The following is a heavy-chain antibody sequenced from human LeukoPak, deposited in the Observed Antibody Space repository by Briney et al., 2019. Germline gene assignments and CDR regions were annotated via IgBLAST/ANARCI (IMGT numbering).Heavy chain of an antibody. J-gene: IGHJ6*04. D-gene: IGHD3-9*01. V-gene: IGHV3-53*01. Sequence: GGSLRLSCVVSGFPVRSNDMSWVRQAPGKGLEWVSAIYSAGTPYYADSVKGRFTISRDTSRNTVYLQMNNLRLEDTAVYYCARDRFYDVLTGYFFYLDVWGKGTAVTVFS. CDR3: ARDRFYDVLTGYFFYLDV. CDR1: GFPVRSND. CDR2: IYSAGTP.